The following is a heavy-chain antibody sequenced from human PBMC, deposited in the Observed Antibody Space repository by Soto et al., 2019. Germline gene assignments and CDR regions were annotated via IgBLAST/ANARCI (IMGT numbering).Heavy chain of an antibody. CDR1: GYSFTSYL. D-gene: IGHD1-26*01. Sequence: XDSLKVSCKCSGYSFTSYLIGWVLQMPGKGLEWMGIIYPGDSDTRYSPSFQGQVTISADKSISTAYLQWSSLKASDTAMYYCARNKNSGSYGLYYYYGMDVWGQGTTVTVSS. V-gene: IGHV5-51*01. J-gene: IGHJ6*02. CDR3: ARNKNSGSYGLYYYYGMDV. CDR2: IYPGDSDT.